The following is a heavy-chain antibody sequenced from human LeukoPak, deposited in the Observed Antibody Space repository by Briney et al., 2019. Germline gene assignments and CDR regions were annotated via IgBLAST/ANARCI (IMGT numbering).Heavy chain of an antibody. CDR1: GYTLTELS. D-gene: IGHD2-21*02. CDR2: FDPEDGET. J-gene: IGHJ5*02. V-gene: IGHV1-24*01. Sequence: ASVKVSCKVSGYTLTELSMHWVRQAPGKGLEWMGGFDPEDGETIYAQKFQGRVTMTRDTSISTAYMELSRLRSDDTAVYYCARPSRHIVVVTAMPDNWFDPWGQGTLVTVSS. CDR3: ARPSRHIVVVTAMPDNWFDP.